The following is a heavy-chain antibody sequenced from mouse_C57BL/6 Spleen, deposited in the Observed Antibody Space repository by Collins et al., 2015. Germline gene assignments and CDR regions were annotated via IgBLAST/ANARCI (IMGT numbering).Heavy chain of an antibody. Sequence: QVQLQQSGAELVRPGASVTLSCKASGYTFTDYEMHWVKQIPVHGLEWIGTIDPETGGTAYNQKFKGKATLTADKSSSTAYMELRSLTSEDSAVYYCTRSYGNWYFDIWGAGTTVTVSS. V-gene: IGHV1-15*01. J-gene: IGHJ1*01. CDR3: TRSYGNWYFDI. CDR1: GYTFTDYE. CDR2: IDPETGGT. D-gene: IGHD2-10*02.